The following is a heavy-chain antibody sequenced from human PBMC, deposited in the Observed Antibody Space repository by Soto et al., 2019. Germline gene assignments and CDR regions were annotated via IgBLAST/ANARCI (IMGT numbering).Heavy chain of an antibody. J-gene: IGHJ4*02. CDR1: GGSIRSSSYY. CDR2: IYYSGST. V-gene: IGHV4-39*01. Sequence: PLETQPLTCTVSGGSIRSSSYYWGWIRQPPGKGLEWIGSIYYSGSTYYNPSLKSRVTISVDTSKNQFSLKLSSVTAADTAVYYCARRLAAAGRSFDYWGQGTPVTVSS. D-gene: IGHD6-13*01. CDR3: ARRLAAAGRSFDY.